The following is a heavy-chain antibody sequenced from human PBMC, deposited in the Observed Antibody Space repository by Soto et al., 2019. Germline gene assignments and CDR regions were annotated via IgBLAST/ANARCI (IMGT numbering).Heavy chain of an antibody. CDR1: GFTFETYA. CDR3: ARDHLYCYDVKCLRGYYGMDV. Sequence: QVKLVESGGGVVQPGKSLRLSCEASGFTFETYAMHWVRQAPGKGLEWVAVISFDGTNTYYADSVKGRFTFSRDNSKNTLYPQLNRQRPEDTAVYYCARDHLYCYDVKCLRGYYGMDVCGQGTTVTVS. V-gene: IGHV3-30-3*01. J-gene: IGHJ6*02. D-gene: IGHD2-2*01. CDR2: ISFDGTNT.